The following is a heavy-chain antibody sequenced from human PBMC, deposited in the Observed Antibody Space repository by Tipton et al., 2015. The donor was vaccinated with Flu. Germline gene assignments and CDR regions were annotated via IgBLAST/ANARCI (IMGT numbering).Heavy chain of an antibody. CDR1: GYILSTDW. Sequence: VQLVQSGPEVTEPGKSLRISCEGSGYILSTDWIGWVRQMPGKGLEWMGAVSPGDSHGIYSPPFQGQVTISVDRSVNTAYLQWSSLKASDSAMYYCVRPRVSYGIPAAFSLDDRGQGTLVTVSS. J-gene: IGHJ4*02. CDR2: VSPGDSHG. V-gene: IGHV5-51*03. D-gene: IGHD2-2*01. CDR3: VRPRVSYGIPAAFSLDD.